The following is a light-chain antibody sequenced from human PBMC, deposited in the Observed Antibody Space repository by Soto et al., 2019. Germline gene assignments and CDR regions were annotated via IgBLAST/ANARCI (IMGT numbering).Light chain of an antibody. Sequence: QSALTQPASVSGSPGQSITISCTGTSSDVGNYNYVSWYQQYPGRVPKLLIYMVSKRPSGVPDRFSGPKSGNTASLTVSGLQAEDEADYYCSSHAGSNNYVFGTGTKVTVL. CDR1: SSDVGNYNY. V-gene: IGLV2-8*01. J-gene: IGLJ1*01. CDR3: SSHAGSNNYV. CDR2: MVS.